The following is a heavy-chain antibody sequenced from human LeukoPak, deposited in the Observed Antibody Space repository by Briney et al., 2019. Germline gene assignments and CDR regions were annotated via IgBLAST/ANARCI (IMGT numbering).Heavy chain of an antibody. J-gene: IGHJ4*02. V-gene: IGHV3-30*03. D-gene: IGHD3-9*01. CDR1: GFTFSSYG. Sequence: GGSLRLSCAASGFTFSSYGMHWVRQAPGKGLEWVAVISYDGSNKYYADSVKGRFTISRDNSKNTLYLQMNSLRAEDTAVYYCAREIPQYDIPDYWGQGTLVTVSS. CDR2: ISYDGSNK. CDR3: AREIPQYDIPDY.